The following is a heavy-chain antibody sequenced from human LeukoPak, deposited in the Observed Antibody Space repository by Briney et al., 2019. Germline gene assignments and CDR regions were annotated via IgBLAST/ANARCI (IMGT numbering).Heavy chain of an antibody. CDR3: ASRYGSGSYYPNWFDP. CDR2: IYYSGST. J-gene: IGHJ5*02. D-gene: IGHD3-10*01. Sequence: SETLSLTCTVSGGSISSYYWSRIRQPPGKGLEWIGYIYYSGSTNYNPSLKSRVTISVVTSKNQFSLKLSSVTAADTAVYYCASRYGSGSYYPNWFDPWGQGTLVTVSS. CDR1: GGSISSYY. V-gene: IGHV4-59*12.